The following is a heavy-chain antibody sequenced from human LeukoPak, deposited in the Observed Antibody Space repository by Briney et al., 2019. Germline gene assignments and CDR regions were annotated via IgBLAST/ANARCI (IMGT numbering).Heavy chain of an antibody. CDR1: GYTFTSYG. CDR3: ARRSGYYPYYFDF. V-gene: IGHV1-18*01. CDR2: ISAYNGNT. Sequence: GASVKVSCKASGYTFTSYGISWVRQAPGQGLEWMGWISAYNGNTNYAQKLQGRVTITADESTSTAYMELSSLRSEDTAVYYCARRSGYYPYYFDFWGQGTLVTVSS. J-gene: IGHJ4*02. D-gene: IGHD3-22*01.